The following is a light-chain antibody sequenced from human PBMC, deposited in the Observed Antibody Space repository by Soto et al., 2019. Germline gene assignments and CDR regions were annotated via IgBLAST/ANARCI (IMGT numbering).Light chain of an antibody. J-gene: IGKJ2*01. CDR3: QQYVTAPLLYT. Sequence: EIVLTQSPGILSLSPGERATLSCRASQSVSDTYLAWYQQKPGQAPRLLIYGTSSRANGIPDRFSGSGSGTEFTLTIIRLEPEDFAVYYCQQYVTAPLLYTFGQGTQLEIK. CDR1: QSVSDTY. V-gene: IGKV3-20*01. CDR2: GTS.